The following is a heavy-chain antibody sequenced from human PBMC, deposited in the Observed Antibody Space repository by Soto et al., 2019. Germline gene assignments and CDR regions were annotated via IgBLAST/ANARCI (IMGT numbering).Heavy chain of an antibody. CDR3: AREPSCPAAPGQAFDY. D-gene: IGHD2-2*01. J-gene: IGHJ4*02. V-gene: IGHV1-69*12. CDR2: IIPIFGTA. Sequence: QVQLVQSGAEVKKPGSSVKVSCKASGGTFSSYAISWVRQAPGQGLEWLGGIIPIFGTANYAQKFQGRVTSTADESTSTADMELSSLRSEDTAVYHWAREPSCPAAPGQAFDYWGQGTLVTVSS. CDR1: GGTFSSYA.